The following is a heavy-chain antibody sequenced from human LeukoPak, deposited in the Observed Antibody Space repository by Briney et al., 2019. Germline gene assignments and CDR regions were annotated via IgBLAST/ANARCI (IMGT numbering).Heavy chain of an antibody. Sequence: SVKVSCKASGGTFSSYAISWVRQAPGQGLEWMGRIIPILGIANYAQKFQGRVTITADKSTSTAYMELSSLRSEDTAVYYCARDYYGSGSYYYYYYGMDVWGQGTTVTVSS. CDR3: ARDYYGSGSYYYYYYGMDV. D-gene: IGHD3-10*01. V-gene: IGHV1-69*04. J-gene: IGHJ6*02. CDR2: IIPILGIA. CDR1: GGTFSSYA.